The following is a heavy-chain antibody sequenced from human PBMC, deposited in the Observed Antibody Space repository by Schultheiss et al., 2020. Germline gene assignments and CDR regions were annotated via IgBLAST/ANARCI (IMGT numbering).Heavy chain of an antibody. Sequence: ESLKISCAASGFTFSSYGMHWVRQAPGKGLEWIGEIYHSGSTNYNPSLKSRVTISVDTSKNQFSLKLSSVTAADTAVYYCARDLRTGTFDYWGQGTLVTVSS. CDR3: ARDLRTGTFDY. J-gene: IGHJ4*02. V-gene: IGHV4-34*01. D-gene: IGHD1-7*01. CDR2: IYHSGST. CDR1: GFTFSSYG.